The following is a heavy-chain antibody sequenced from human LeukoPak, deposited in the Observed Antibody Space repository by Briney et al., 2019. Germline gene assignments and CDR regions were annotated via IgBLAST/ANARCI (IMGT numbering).Heavy chain of an antibody. Sequence: ASVKVSCKASGYTFTGYYMHWVRQAPGQGLGWMGWINPNSGGTNYAQKFQGRVTMTRDTSISTAYMELSRLRSDDTAVYYCAREISGSGSYYYFDYWGQGTLVTVSS. CDR1: GYTFTGYY. CDR2: INPNSGGT. J-gene: IGHJ4*02. V-gene: IGHV1-2*02. D-gene: IGHD3-10*01. CDR3: AREISGSGSYYYFDY.